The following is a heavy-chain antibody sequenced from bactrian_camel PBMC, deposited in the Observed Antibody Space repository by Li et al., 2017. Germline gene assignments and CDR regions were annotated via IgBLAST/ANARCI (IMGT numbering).Heavy chain of an antibody. CDR2: ISRDGIT. D-gene: IGHD2*01. V-gene: IGHV3S53*01. Sequence: HVQLVESGGGSVQSGGSLKLSCAGSGYILGRCGMGWYRQAPGKEREGVAVISRDGITSYADSVKGRFAISKDNAKNTLYLQMNSLKPDDTAMYYCAADRGGYYYRVPRPADFGYWGQGTQVTVS. J-gene: IGHJ6*01. CDR1: GYILGRCG. CDR3: AADRGGYYYRVPRPADFGY.